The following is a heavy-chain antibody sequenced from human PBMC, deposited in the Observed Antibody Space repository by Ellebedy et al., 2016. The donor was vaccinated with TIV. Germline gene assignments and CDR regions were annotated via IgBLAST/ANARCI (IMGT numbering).Heavy chain of an antibody. CDR3: ARAKKYVYDY. Sequence: GGSLRLSXAASGFTFSSYGMHWVRQAPGKGLEWVAVISYDGSNKYYADSVKGRFTISRDNSKNTLYLQMNSLRAEDTAVYYCARAKKYVYDYWGQGTLVTVSS. J-gene: IGHJ4*02. V-gene: IGHV3-30*03. CDR1: GFTFSSYG. CDR2: ISYDGSNK. D-gene: IGHD5/OR15-5a*01.